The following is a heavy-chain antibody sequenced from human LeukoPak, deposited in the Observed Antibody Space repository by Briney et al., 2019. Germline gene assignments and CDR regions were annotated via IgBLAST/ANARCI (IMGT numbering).Heavy chain of an antibody. CDR3: ARLNFGSLVGY. Sequence: KPSETLSLTCAVYGGSFSGYYWSWIRQPPGKGLEWIGEINHSGSTNYNPSLKSRVTISVDTSKNQFSLKLSSVTAADTAVYYCARLNFGSLVGYWGQGTLVTVSS. D-gene: IGHD3-3*01. V-gene: IGHV4-34*01. J-gene: IGHJ4*02. CDR1: GGSFSGYY. CDR2: INHSGST.